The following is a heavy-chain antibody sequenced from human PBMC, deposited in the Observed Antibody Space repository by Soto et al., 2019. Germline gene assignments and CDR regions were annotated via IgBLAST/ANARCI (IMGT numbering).Heavy chain of an antibody. D-gene: IGHD3-16*02. Sequence: SETLXLTCTVSGGSISSYYWSWIRQPPGKGLEWIGYIYYSGSTNYNPSLKSRVTISVDTSKNQFSLKLSSVTAADTAVYYCARHYRGLFYFXYWGQGTLVXVSS. V-gene: IGHV4-59*08. J-gene: IGHJ4*02. CDR3: ARHYRGLFYFXY. CDR1: GGSISSYY. CDR2: IYYSGST.